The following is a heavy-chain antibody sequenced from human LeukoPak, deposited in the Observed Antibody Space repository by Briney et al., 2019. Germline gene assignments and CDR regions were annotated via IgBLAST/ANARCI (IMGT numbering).Heavy chain of an antibody. D-gene: IGHD3-22*01. J-gene: IGHJ4*02. CDR3: ARARIEITMIVVAPPDY. V-gene: IGHV1-69*13. Sequence: GASVKVSCKASGGTFSSYAISWVRQAPGQGLEWMGGIIPIFDTANYAQKFQGRVTITADESTSTAYMELSSLRSEDTAVYYCARARIEITMIVVAPPDYWGQGTLVTVSS. CDR2: IIPIFDTA. CDR1: GGTFSSYA.